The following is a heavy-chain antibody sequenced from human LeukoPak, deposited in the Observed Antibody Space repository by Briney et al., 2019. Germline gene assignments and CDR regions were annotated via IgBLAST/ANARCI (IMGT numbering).Heavy chain of an antibody. D-gene: IGHD3-10*01. CDR2: MNPNSGNT. V-gene: IGHV1-8*01. CDR1: GYTFTNYD. Sequence: ASVKVSCKASGYTFTNYDINWVRRATGQGLEWMGWMNPNSGNTGYAQKFQGRVTMTRNTSISTAYMELGSLRSEDTAVYYCARGILWFGDDVWGKGTTVTISS. J-gene: IGHJ6*04. CDR3: ARGILWFGDDV.